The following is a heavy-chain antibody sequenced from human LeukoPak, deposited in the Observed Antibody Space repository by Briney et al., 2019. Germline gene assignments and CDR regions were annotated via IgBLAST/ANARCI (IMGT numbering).Heavy chain of an antibody. Sequence: ASVKVPCKASGYTLSSYDINWVRQATGQGLEWMGWMNPNSGNTGYAQKFQGRVTMTRNTSISTAYMELSSLRSEDTAVYYCARRNYGSPRWFDPWGQGTLVTVSS. CDR1: GYTLSSYD. J-gene: IGHJ5*02. CDR3: ARRNYGSPRWFDP. D-gene: IGHD3-10*01. V-gene: IGHV1-8*01. CDR2: MNPNSGNT.